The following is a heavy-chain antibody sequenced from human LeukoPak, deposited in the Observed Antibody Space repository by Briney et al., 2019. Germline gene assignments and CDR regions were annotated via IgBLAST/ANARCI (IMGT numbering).Heavy chain of an antibody. D-gene: IGHD2-21*02. CDR3: ARPYCGGDCYSYFDY. J-gene: IGHJ4*02. CDR2: ISGSGGST. CDR1: GFTFSSYA. Sequence: PGGSLRLSCAASGFTFSSYAMSWVRQAPGKGLEWVSAISGSGGSTYYADSVKGRFTISRDNSKNTLYLQMNSLRAEDTAVYYCARPYCGGDCYSYFDYWGQGTLVTVSS. V-gene: IGHV3-23*01.